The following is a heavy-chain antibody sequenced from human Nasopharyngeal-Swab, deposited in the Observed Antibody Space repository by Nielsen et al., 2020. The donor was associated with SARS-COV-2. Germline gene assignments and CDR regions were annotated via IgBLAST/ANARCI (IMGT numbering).Heavy chain of an antibody. Sequence: GESLKISCAASGFTFSSYAMSWVRQAPGKGLEWVSAISGSGGSTYYADSVKGRFTISRDNSKNTLYLQMNSLRAEDTAVYYCAKLAYISTGYPDYWGQGTLVTVSS. CDR3: AKLAYISTGYPDY. D-gene: IGHD3-9*01. CDR2: ISGSGGST. V-gene: IGHV3-23*01. CDR1: GFTFSSYA. J-gene: IGHJ4*02.